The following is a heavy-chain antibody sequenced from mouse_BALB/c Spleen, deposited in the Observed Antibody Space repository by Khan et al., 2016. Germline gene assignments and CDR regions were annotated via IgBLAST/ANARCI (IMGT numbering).Heavy chain of an antibody. Sequence: QIQLVQSGPELKKPGKTVKISCKASGYTFTNYGMNWVKQAPGKGLKWMGWINTYSGESTYADDFKGRFAFSLETSATTAYLQINNLKNEDTATYFCARYRYYYGSSRYFDVWGAGTTVTVSS. CDR2: INTYSGES. D-gene: IGHD1-1*01. CDR1: GYTFTNYG. CDR3: ARYRYYYGSSRYFDV. V-gene: IGHV9-3-1*01. J-gene: IGHJ1*01.